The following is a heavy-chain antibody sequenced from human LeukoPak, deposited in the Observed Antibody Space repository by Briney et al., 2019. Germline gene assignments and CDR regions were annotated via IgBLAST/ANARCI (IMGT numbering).Heavy chain of an antibody. Sequence: GGSLRLSCAASGFTFGDYAMSWVRQAPGKGLEWVSTISSGGSSTFYADSVRGRFTISRDNSKTTLYLQMNSLRVEDTAVYYCGSPRTFSGRNVLDMWGQGTMVTVSS. CDR3: GSPRTFSGRNVLDM. D-gene: IGHD3-10*02. V-gene: IGHV3-23*01. CDR1: GFTFGDYA. CDR2: ISSGGSST. J-gene: IGHJ3*02.